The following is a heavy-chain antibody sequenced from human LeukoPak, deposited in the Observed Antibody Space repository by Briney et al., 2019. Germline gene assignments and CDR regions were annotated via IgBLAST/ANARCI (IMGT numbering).Heavy chain of an antibody. V-gene: IGHV3-74*01. CDR3: ARDPTTVQTFGD. CDR2: INSDGSST. CDR1: GFTFSTYW. D-gene: IGHD4-17*01. J-gene: IGHJ4*02. Sequence: PGGSLRLSCAASGFTFSTYWMHWVRQDPGKGLVWVSRINSDGSSTSYADSVKGRYTISRDNAKNTLYLQMNSLRAEDTAVYYCARDPTTVQTFGDWGQGTLVSVSS.